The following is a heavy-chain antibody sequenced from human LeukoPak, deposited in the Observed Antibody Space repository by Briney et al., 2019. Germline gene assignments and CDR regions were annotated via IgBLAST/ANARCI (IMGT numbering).Heavy chain of an antibody. CDR1: GYSISSGYY. CDR3: ARDDI. CDR2: IYHSGST. V-gene: IGHV4-38-2*02. J-gene: IGHJ3*02. Sequence: SEILSLTCTVSGYSISSGYYWGWIRQPPGKGLEWIGSIYHSGSTYYNPSLKSRVTISVDTSKNQFSLKLSSVTAADTAVYYCARDDIWGQGTMVTVSS.